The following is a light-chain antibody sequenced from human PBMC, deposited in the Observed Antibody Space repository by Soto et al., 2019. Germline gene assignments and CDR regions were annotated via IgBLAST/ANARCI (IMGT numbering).Light chain of an antibody. Sequence: IPMTQCPSSLFASXGDRVTITCQASQDISNSLNWYQQKPGKAPKLXXYDASNLEKGGPSRFSGSGSGTDFTCTISSRQPEDIATYYGQQYDNLPITFGQGTRLEIK. CDR3: QQYDNLPIT. V-gene: IGKV1-33*01. CDR1: QDISNS. CDR2: DAS. J-gene: IGKJ5*01.